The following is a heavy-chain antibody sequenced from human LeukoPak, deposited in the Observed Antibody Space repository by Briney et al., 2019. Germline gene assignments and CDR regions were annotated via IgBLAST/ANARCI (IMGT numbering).Heavy chain of an antibody. CDR2: INHSGST. CDR3: ARVRITMIVVAFDY. D-gene: IGHD3-22*01. Sequence: SETLSLTCAVYGGSFSGYYWSWIRQPPGKGLEWIGEINHSGSTNYNPPLKSRVTISVDTSKNQFSLKLSSVTAADTAVYYCARVRITMIVVAFDYWGQGTLVTVSS. V-gene: IGHV4-34*01. J-gene: IGHJ4*02. CDR1: GGSFSGYY.